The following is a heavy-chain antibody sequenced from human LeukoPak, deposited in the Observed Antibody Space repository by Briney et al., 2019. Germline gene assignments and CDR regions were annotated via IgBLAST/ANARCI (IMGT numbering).Heavy chain of an antibody. Sequence: GGSLRLSCAASGFTFSIYAMNWVCQAPGKGLEWVSGISDSGRNTYYSDSVKGRFTISRDNSESTVYLQMNSLTAEDTAQYYCATGCVGSPNCQTTGYDHWGQGTLVTVSS. J-gene: IGHJ4*02. CDR1: GFTFSIYA. CDR2: ISDSGRNT. D-gene: IGHD2-2*01. V-gene: IGHV3-23*01. CDR3: ATGCVGSPNCQTTGYDH.